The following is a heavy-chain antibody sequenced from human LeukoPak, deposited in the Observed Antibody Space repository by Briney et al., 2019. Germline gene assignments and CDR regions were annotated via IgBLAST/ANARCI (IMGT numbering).Heavy chain of an antibody. CDR2: IKSETDGGTT. CDR3: TTLWFGESTFVNP. Sequence: GGSLRLSCAASGFSFNNAWMSRVRQAPGKGLEWAGRIKSETDGGTTDYAAPVKGRFTISRVDSKNTLYLQMNSLKTEDTAVYYCTTLWFGESTFVNPWGQGTLVTVSS. V-gene: IGHV3-15*01. J-gene: IGHJ5*02. CDR1: GFSFNNAW. D-gene: IGHD3-10*01.